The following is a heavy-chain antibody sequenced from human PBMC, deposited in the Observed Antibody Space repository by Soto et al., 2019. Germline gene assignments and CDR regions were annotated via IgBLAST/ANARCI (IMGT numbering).Heavy chain of an antibody. CDR2: IYYSGST. CDR3: ARDSYSDSKDLPDYYYGMDV. D-gene: IGHD3-22*01. V-gene: IGHV4-59*01. J-gene: IGHJ6*02. CDR1: GGSISSYY. Sequence: SQTLSLTCTVSGGSISSYYWSWIRQPPGKGLEWIGYIYYSGSTNYNPSLKSRVTISVDTSKNQFSLKLSSVTAADTAVYYCARDSYSDSKDLPDYYYGMDVWGQGTTVTVS.